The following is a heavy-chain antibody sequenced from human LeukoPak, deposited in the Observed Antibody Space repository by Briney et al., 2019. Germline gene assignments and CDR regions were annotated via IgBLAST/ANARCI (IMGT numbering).Heavy chain of an antibody. D-gene: IGHD3-22*01. Sequence: PGGSLRLSCAASGFTFSNYWMSWVRQGPGKGLEWVANIKQDGSEKYYVDSVKGRFSISRDDTKNSLYLQLNSLRAEDTAVYYCAKNREPVVITLDAFDIWGQGTMVTVSS. CDR2: IKQDGSEK. CDR3: AKNREPVVITLDAFDI. J-gene: IGHJ3*02. V-gene: IGHV3-7*03. CDR1: GFTFSNYW.